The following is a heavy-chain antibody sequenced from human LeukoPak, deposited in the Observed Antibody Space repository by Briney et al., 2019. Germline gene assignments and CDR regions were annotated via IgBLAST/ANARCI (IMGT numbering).Heavy chain of an antibody. J-gene: IGHJ6*03. D-gene: IGHD6-19*01. Sequence: SETLSLTCAVYGGSFSGYYWSWIRQPPGKGLEWIGYIYYSGSTNYNPTLKSRVTISVDTSKNQFSLKLSSVTAADTAVYYCASLRRSSGWSYYYYMDVWGKGTTVTISS. CDR1: GGSFSGYY. CDR2: IYYSGST. CDR3: ASLRRSSGWSYYYYMDV. V-gene: IGHV4-59*01.